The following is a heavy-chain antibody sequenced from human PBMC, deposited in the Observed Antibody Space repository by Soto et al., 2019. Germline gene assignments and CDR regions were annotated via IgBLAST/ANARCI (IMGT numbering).Heavy chain of an antibody. V-gene: IGHV1-8*01. CDR1: GYAFTNYD. Sequence: ASVKVSCKASGYAFTNYDINWVRQATGQGLEWMGWMNPNSGNTGYAQKFQGRVTMTRDTSIATAYMELHSLRSEDTAIYYCVSSTAYSNWGQGTLVTVSS. J-gene: IGHJ4*02. D-gene: IGHD3-9*01. CDR2: MNPNSGNT. CDR3: VSSTAYSN.